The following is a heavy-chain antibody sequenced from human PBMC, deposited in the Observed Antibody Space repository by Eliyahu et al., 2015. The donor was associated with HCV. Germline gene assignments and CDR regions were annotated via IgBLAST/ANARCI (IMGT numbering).Heavy chain of an antibody. CDR2: IYYSGST. CDR3: ARHLVYGDYVGEPVA. V-gene: IGHV4-59*08. J-gene: IGHJ5*02. Sequence: QVQLQESGPGLVKPSETLSLTCTVSGGSISSYYWSWIRQPPGKGLEWIGYIYYSGSTNYNPSLKSRVTISVDTSKNQFSLKLSSVTAADTAVYYCARHLVYGDYVGEPVAWGQGTLVTVSS. CDR1: GGSISSYY. D-gene: IGHD4-17*01.